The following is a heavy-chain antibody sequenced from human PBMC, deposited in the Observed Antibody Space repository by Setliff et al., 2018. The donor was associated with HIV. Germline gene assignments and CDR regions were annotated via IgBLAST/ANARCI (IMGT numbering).Heavy chain of an antibody. J-gene: IGHJ4*02. CDR1: GFTFSNYA. Sequence: GGSLRLSCAASGFTFSNYAMSWVRQAPGKGLEWVSSISVSGGSTYYADSVKGRFTISRDNSKNTLYLQMNSLRAEDTAVYYCAKVDDSSGWYVPRGLNYFDYWGQGTLVTVSS. D-gene: IGHD6-19*01. V-gene: IGHV3-23*01. CDR2: ISVSGGST. CDR3: AKVDDSSGWYVPRGLNYFDY.